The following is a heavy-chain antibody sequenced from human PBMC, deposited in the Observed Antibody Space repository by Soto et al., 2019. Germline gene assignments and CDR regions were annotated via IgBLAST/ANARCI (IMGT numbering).Heavy chain of an antibody. CDR2: INHSGST. J-gene: IGHJ6*02. CDR3: ARGYYDFWSGFPNVPYYYYGMDV. D-gene: IGHD3-3*01. Sequence: SETLSLTCSVYGGSFSGYYWSWIRQPPGKGLEWIGEINHSGSTNYNPSLKGRVTISVDTSKNQFSLKLSSVTAADTAVYYCARGYYDFWSGFPNVPYYYYGMDVWGQGTTVTVSS. CDR1: GGSFSGYY. V-gene: IGHV4-34*01.